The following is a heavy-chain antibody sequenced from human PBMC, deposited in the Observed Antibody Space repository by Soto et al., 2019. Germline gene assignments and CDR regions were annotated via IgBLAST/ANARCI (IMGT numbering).Heavy chain of an antibody. D-gene: IGHD3-9*01. CDR3: AKYRSYYDILTGYYSYYYYMDV. Sequence: GGSLRLSCAASGFTFSSYAMSWVRQAPGKGLEWVSAISGSGGSTYYADSVKGRFTISRDNSKNTLYLQMNSLRAEDTAVYYCAKYRSYYDILTGYYSYYYYMDVWGKGTTVTVSS. J-gene: IGHJ6*03. V-gene: IGHV3-23*01. CDR2: ISGSGGST. CDR1: GFTFSSYA.